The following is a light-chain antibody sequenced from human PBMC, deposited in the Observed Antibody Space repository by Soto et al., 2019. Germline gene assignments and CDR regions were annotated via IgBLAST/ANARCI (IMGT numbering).Light chain of an antibody. CDR3: SSYTSSSTLGV. Sequence: QSVLTQPASVSGSPGRSITISCTGTSSDVGGYNYVSWYQQRPGRAPKLMIYDVSNRPSGVSNRFSGSKSGNTASLTISGLQAEDEADYYCSSYTSSSTLGVFGTGTKVTVL. CDR2: DVS. J-gene: IGLJ1*01. CDR1: SSDVGGYNY. V-gene: IGLV2-14*01.